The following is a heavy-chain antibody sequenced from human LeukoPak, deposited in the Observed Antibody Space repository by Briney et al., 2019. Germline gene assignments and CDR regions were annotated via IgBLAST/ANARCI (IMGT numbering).Heavy chain of an antibody. CDR1: GFTLSSYA. V-gene: IGHV3-23*01. Sequence: GRSLRLSCAASGFTLSSYAMSWVRQAPGKGLEWGSAISGSGGSTYYADSDKSRFTIPRDNFKNTLDLHMNRLSAEVTGVKYCAKDVAVRGSYGYFQHWGQGTLVTVSS. D-gene: IGHD1-26*01. CDR2: ISGSGGST. CDR3: AKDVAVRGSYGYFQH. J-gene: IGHJ1*01.